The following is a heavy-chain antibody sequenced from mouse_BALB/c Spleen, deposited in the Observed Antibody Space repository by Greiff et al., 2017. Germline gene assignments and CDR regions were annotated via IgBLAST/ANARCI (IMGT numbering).Heavy chain of an antibody. V-gene: IGHV3-6*02. CDR1: GYSITSGYY. D-gene: IGHD1-2*01. J-gene: IGHJ4*01. CDR3: ARDALSLLRSYAMDY. Sequence: DVQLQESGPGLVKPSQSLSLTCSVTGYSITSGYYWNWIRQFPGNKLEWMGYISYDGSNNYNPSLKNRISITRDTSKNQFFLKLNSVTTEDTATYYCARDALSLLRSYAMDYWGQGTSVTVSS. CDR2: ISYDGSN.